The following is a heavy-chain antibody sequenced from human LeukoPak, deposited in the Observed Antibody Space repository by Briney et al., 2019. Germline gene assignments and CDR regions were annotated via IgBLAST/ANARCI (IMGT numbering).Heavy chain of an antibody. CDR3: AIMHGYYDGSGYWVQ. D-gene: IGHD3-22*01. CDR2: ITPNADRT. Sequence: PGGSLRLSCAASGFTFSNYGMSWVRQAPGKGLEWVSFITPNADRTSYADSVEGRFTISRDNPRNTLYMQMNSLRDEDTALYYCAIMHGYYDGSGYWVQWGQRTLVTVSS. J-gene: IGHJ1*01. V-gene: IGHV3-23*01. CDR1: GFTFSNYG.